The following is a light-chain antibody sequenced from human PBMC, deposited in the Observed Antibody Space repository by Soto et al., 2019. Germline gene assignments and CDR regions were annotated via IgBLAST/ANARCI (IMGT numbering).Light chain of an antibody. CDR2: RNN. CDR3: AAWDDSLSGWV. Sequence: QSVLTQPPSASGTPGQRVTISCSGSSSNIGSHYVSWYQQLPGTAPKLLIYRNNQRPSGVPDRFSGSRSGTSASLAISGLRSEDEADYYWAAWDDSLSGWVFGGGTKLTVL. CDR1: SSNIGSHY. J-gene: IGLJ3*02. V-gene: IGLV1-47*01.